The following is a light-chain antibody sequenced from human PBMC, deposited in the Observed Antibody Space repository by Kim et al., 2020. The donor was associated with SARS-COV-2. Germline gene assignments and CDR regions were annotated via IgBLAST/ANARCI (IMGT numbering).Light chain of an antibody. Sequence: AALSVSPGERPARPGRASQSVRSNLARYQQKPGHPPRIMIYGASTRATGSPARFSGSGSGIEFTLTNSSLQSEDFVVYYCQHPGTFGQGTKVEIK. CDR3: QHPGT. CDR2: GAS. V-gene: IGKV3-15*01. J-gene: IGKJ1*01. CDR1: QSVRSN.